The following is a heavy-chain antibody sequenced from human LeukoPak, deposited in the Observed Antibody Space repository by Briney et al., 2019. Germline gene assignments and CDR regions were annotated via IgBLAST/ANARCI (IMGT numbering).Heavy chain of an antibody. D-gene: IGHD6-13*01. CDR1: GYTFTGYY. Sequence: ASVKVSCKASGYTFTGYYMHWVRQAPGQGLEWMGIINPSGGSTSYAQKFQGRVTMTRDTSTSTVYMELSSLTSDDTAVYYCARGPSSSWSPGWFDPWGQGTLVTVSS. CDR3: ARGPSSSWSPGWFDP. J-gene: IGHJ5*02. CDR2: INPSGGST. V-gene: IGHV1-46*01.